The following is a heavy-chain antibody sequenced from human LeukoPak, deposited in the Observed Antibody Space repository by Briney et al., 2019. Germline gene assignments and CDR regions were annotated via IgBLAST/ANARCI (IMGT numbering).Heavy chain of an antibody. CDR1: GFTFSSYS. V-gene: IGHV3-21*01. Sequence: SGGSLRLSCAASGFTFSSYSMNWVRQAPGKGLEWVSSISSSSSYIYYADSVKGRFTISRDNAKDSLYLQMNSLRAEDTAVYYCAKDVSRILTGARNYFDFWGQGTLVTVSS. D-gene: IGHD3-9*01. J-gene: IGHJ4*02. CDR2: ISSSSSYI. CDR3: AKDVSRILTGARNYFDF.